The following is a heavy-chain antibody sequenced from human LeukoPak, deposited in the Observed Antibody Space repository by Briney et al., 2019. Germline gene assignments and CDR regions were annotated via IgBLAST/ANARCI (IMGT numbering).Heavy chain of an antibody. Sequence: SETLSLTCNVSCGSISRYYWNWIRQPPGKRLEWIGYNYYSGLSYYNPSLKSRLTISVDTSKNQFSLKLSSVTAADKAVYYCARGADSSGYHSIFYFDYWGQGTLVTVA. D-gene: IGHD3-22*01. CDR1: CGSISRYY. CDR3: ARGADSSGYHSIFYFDY. CDR2: NYYSGLS. V-gene: IGHV4-59*01. J-gene: IGHJ4*02.